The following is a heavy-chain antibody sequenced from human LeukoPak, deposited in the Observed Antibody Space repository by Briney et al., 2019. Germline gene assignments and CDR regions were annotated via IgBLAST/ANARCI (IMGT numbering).Heavy chain of an antibody. CDR3: ARVTEYCSGGSCYPGGYFQH. D-gene: IGHD2-15*01. V-gene: IGHV4-30-4*08. Sequence: PSETLSLTCTVSGGSISSYYWSWIRQPPGKGLEWIGYIYYSGSTYYNPSLKSRVTISVDTSKNQFSLKLSSVTAADTAVYYCARVTEYCSGGSCYPGGYFQHWGQGTLVTVSS. J-gene: IGHJ1*01. CDR1: GGSISSYY. CDR2: IYYSGST.